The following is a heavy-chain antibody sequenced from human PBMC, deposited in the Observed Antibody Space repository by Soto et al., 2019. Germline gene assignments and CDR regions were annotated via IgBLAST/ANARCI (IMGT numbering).Heavy chain of an antibody. V-gene: IGHV4-30-2*01. CDR1: GGSISSGHYS. CDR2: IFHSGSA. D-gene: IGHD3-10*01. Sequence: QLQLQESGSGLVRPSQTLSLTCAVSGGSISSGHYSWSWIRQPPGKGLEWIGYIFHSGSAYYNPPLKSRVTISVYRSKNQYSLKLSSVTAADTALYYCARGDYYGSGRFDYWGQGTLVTVSS. CDR3: ARGDYYGSGRFDY. J-gene: IGHJ4*01.